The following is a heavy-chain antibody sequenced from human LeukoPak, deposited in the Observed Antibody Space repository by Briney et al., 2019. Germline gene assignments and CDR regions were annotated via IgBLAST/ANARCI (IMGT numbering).Heavy chain of an antibody. CDR3: ARSRPRGPGDY. Sequence: PGGSLRLSCAASGFTFSSYWMHWVRQAPGKGLVWVSRINSGGSSTSYADSVKGRFTISRDNAKNTLYLQMNSLRAEDTAVYYCARSRPRGPGDYWGQGTLVTVSS. J-gene: IGHJ4*02. V-gene: IGHV3-74*01. D-gene: IGHD3-10*01. CDR1: GFTFSSYW. CDR2: INSGGSST.